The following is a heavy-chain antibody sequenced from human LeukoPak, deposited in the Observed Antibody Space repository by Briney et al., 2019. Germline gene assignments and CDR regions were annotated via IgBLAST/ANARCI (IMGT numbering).Heavy chain of an antibody. CDR2: ISAYDAKT. CDR1: GYTFVRHG. J-gene: IGHJ4*02. Sequence: ASVIVSRRASGYTFVRHGVNWVRQAPGQGLEWMGWISAYDAKTHYAERLQGRVTMTRDISASTVYMELRSLTSDDTAVYYCARDSRSPGPVFSDYWGQGNLVSVSS. D-gene: IGHD1-14*01. CDR3: ARDSRSPGPVFSDY. V-gene: IGHV1-18*01.